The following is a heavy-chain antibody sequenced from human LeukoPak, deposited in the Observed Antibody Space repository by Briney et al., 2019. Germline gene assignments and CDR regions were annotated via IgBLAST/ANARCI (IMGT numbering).Heavy chain of an antibody. CDR1: GGSISSSSYY. Sequence: SETLSLTCTVSGGSISSSSYYWGWSRQPPGKGLEWIGSIYYSGSTYYNPSLKSRVTISVDTSKNQFSLKLSSVTAADTAVYYCARHGGDCSGGSCYPMSIDYWGQGTLVTVSS. V-gene: IGHV4-39*01. D-gene: IGHD2-15*01. CDR2: IYYSGST. J-gene: IGHJ4*02. CDR3: ARHGGDCSGGSCYPMSIDY.